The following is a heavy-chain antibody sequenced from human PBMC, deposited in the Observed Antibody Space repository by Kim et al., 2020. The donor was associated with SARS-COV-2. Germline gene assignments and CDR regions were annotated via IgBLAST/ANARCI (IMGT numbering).Heavy chain of an antibody. CDR3: ARDHPECWAGCYYYCID. CDR1: GFTFSSYW. Sequence: GGSLRLSCAASGFTFSSYWIHWVRQAPGKGLVWVSRIYSDGSSTNYADSVKGRFTISRDNAKNTLYLQMNSLRTEDTAVYYCARDHPECWAGCYYYCID. CDR2: IYSDGSST. D-gene: IGHD3-16*01. J-gene: IGHJ6*03. V-gene: IGHV3-74*01.